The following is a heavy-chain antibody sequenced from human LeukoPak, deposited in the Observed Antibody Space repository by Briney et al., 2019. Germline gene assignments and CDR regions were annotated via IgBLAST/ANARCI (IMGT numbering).Heavy chain of an antibody. CDR1: VFTFSIYG. CDR2: IKQDGSAK. CDR3: AREGLAYLDY. V-gene: IGHV3-7*04. J-gene: IGHJ4*02. Sequence: GGSPILSCATYVFTFSIYGLSWVRQTPPQGMECVANIKQDGSAKYYVASVKGRFTISRDNAKISLYLQMNSLRAEDTAVYYCAREGLAYLDYWGQGTLVIVSS.